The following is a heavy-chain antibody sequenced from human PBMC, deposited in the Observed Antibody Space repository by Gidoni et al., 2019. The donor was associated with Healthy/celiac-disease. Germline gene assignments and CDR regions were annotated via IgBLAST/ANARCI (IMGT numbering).Heavy chain of an antibody. Sequence: QVQLVQSGAEVTKPGASVKVSCKASGSTFPTSYIPLLRPAPGPGLEWMGIINPSGGSTSYAQKFQGRVTMTRDTSTSTVYMELSSLRSEDTAVYYCARDHVPLVRNWNYVPPFEQDNYYYYYMDVWGKGTTVTVSS. D-gene: IGHD1-7*01. CDR1: GSTFPTSY. CDR2: INPSGGST. V-gene: IGHV1-46*01. J-gene: IGHJ6*03. CDR3: ARDHVPLVRNWNYVPPFEQDNYYYYYMDV.